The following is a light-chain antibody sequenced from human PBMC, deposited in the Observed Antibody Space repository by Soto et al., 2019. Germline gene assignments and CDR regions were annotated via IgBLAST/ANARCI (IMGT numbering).Light chain of an antibody. CDR2: EDN. V-gene: IGLV6-57*04. CDR3: QSYDGSNHVV. Sequence: NFMLTQPHSVSESPGKTVTISCTRSSGSIASNYVQWYRQRPGSAPTTVIYEDNQRPSGVPDRFSGSIDSSSNSASLTISGLKTEDEADYYCQSYDGSNHVVFGGGTQLTVL. CDR1: SGSIASNY. J-gene: IGLJ2*01.